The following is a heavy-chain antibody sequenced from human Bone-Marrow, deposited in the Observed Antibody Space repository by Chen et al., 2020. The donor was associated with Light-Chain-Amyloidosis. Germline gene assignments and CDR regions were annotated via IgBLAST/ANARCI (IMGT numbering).Heavy chain of an antibody. V-gene: IGHV1-69*01. CDR3: AKSNGIFMMYVSKMALDV. CDR1: GGTFSSYA. CDR2: IIPIFGTA. D-gene: IGHD2-8*01. J-gene: IGHJ6*02. Sequence: QVQLVQSGAEVKKPGSSVKVSCKASGGTFSSYAISWLRQAPGQGLEWMGGIIPIFGTANYAQKFQGRVTITADESTSTAYRELTSLRSEDTAGYYCAKSNGIFMMYVSKMALDVWGQGTTVIASS.